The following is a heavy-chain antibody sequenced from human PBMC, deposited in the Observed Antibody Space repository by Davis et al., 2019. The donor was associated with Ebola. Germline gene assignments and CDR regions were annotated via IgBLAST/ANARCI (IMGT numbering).Heavy chain of an antibody. D-gene: IGHD3-10*01. CDR1: GFTLSTYA. Sequence: PGGSLRLSCAASGFTLSTYAMYWVRQAPGKGLEWVAIISHDGSNKYYADSVKGRFTISRDNSKNTVFLQMDSLRDEDTALYYCAIDPNWEFGYWGQGILVTVSS. CDR3: AIDPNWEFGY. J-gene: IGHJ4*02. CDR2: ISHDGSNK. V-gene: IGHV3-30-3*02.